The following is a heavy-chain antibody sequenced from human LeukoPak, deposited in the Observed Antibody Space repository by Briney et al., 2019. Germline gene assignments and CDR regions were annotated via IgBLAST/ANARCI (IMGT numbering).Heavy chain of an antibody. V-gene: IGHV1-3*01. D-gene: IGHD1-26*01. CDR1: GYTFTGYY. CDR2: INAGNGNT. CDR3: AREGEPPFDY. J-gene: IGHJ4*02. Sequence: ASVKVSCKASGYTFTGYYMHWVRQAPGQRLEWMGWINAGNGNTKYLQKFQGRVTITRDTSASTAYVELSSLRSEDTAVYYCAREGEPPFDYWGQGTLVTVSS.